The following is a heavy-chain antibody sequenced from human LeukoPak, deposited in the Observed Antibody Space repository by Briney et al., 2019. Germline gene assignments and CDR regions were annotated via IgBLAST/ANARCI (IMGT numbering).Heavy chain of an antibody. Sequence: SETLSLTCTVSGGSISSSSYDWGWIRQPPVKGLEGIGSIYYSGSTYYNPSLKSRVPISVATSKNQFSLEHSSVTTGCHAVYDCARRPTYGKIEYWGQGTLVTVSS. V-gene: IGHV4-39*01. CDR2: IYYSGST. CDR3: ARRPTYGKIEY. D-gene: IGHD4-17*01. J-gene: IGHJ4*02. CDR1: GGSISSSSYD.